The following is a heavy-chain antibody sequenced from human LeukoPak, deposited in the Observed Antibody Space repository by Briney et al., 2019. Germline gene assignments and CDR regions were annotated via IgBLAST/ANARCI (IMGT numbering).Heavy chain of an antibody. Sequence: VGSLRLSCAASGFIFSTYEMNWLRQAPGKGLEWVSYISTSVTTIYYADSVKGRFTISRDNAKNSLYLQMNSLSAEDTAVYYCARGKNYGYDYWGQGALVTVSS. CDR1: GFIFSTYE. J-gene: IGHJ4*02. V-gene: IGHV3-48*03. CDR2: ISTSVTTI. CDR3: ARGKNYGYDY. D-gene: IGHD3-10*01.